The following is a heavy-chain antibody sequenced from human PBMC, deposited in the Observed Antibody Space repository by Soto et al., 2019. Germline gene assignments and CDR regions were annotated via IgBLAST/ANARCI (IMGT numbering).Heavy chain of an antibody. CDR3: ARLPIVVVPAAIFGWFDP. Sequence: QLQLQESGPGLVKPSETLSLTCTVSGGSISSSSYYWGWIRQPPGKGLEWIGSIYYSGSTYYNPSLKSRVTISVDTSKNQFSLKLSSVTAADTAVYYCARLPIVVVPAAIFGWFDPWGQGTLVTVSS. CDR2: IYYSGST. J-gene: IGHJ5*02. D-gene: IGHD2-2*02. V-gene: IGHV4-39*01. CDR1: GGSISSSSYY.